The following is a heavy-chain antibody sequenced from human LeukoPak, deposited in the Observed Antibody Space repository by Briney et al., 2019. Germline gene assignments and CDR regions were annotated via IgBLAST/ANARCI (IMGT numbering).Heavy chain of an antibody. CDR3: ARGGYYGSGNDFRFDP. V-gene: IGHV4-59*01. Sequence: SETLSLTCTVSGGSISSYYWSWIRQPPGKGLECIGYIHYTGSTNYNPSLKSRVTISVDTSKNQFSLKLSSVTAADTAIYYCARGGYYGSGNDFRFDPWGQGTLVTVSS. CDR2: IHYTGST. D-gene: IGHD3-10*01. J-gene: IGHJ5*02. CDR1: GGSISSYY.